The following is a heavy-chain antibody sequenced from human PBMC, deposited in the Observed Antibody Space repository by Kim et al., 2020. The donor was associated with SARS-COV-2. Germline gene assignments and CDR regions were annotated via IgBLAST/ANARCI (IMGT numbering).Heavy chain of an antibody. D-gene: IGHD3-22*01. CDR2: INHSGST. V-gene: IGHV4-34*01. J-gene: IGHJ6*02. CDR3: ARELYSSGFDGMDV. Sequence: SETLSLTCAVYGGSFSGYYWSWIRQPPGKGLEWIGEINHSGSTNYNPSLKSRVTISVDTSKNQFSLKLSSVTAADTAVYYCARELYSSGFDGMDVWGQGTTVTVSS. CDR1: GGSFSGYY.